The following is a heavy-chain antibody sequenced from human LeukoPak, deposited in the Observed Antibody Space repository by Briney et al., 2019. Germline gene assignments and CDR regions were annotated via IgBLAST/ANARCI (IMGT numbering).Heavy chain of an antibody. D-gene: IGHD2-15*01. Sequence: PGGSLRLSCVASGLSQRTYVMNWFRQAPGKGLEWVSTISVGAEYIFYADSVRGRFTISRDGSNNAVYLQMHSLRAEDTALYYCASGPSYLKYFEYWGPGTLVIVSS. J-gene: IGHJ4*02. CDR1: GLSQRTYV. V-gene: IGHV3-23*01. CDR2: ISVGAEYI. CDR3: ASGPSYLKYFEY.